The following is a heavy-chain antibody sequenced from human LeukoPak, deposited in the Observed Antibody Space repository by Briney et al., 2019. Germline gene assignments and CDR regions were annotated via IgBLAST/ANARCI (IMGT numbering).Heavy chain of an antibody. CDR1: GFTFNNYA. Sequence: GGSLRLSCAASGFTFNNYAMTWVRQAPGKGLEWVGNIKDDGSGKYYVDSVKDRFTISKDSAKSSLYLQMNSLRAEDTAVYYCASLWGDTAMVPFDYWGQGTLVTVSS. J-gene: IGHJ4*02. V-gene: IGHV3-7*01. D-gene: IGHD5-18*01. CDR3: ASLWGDTAMVPFDY. CDR2: IKDDGSGK.